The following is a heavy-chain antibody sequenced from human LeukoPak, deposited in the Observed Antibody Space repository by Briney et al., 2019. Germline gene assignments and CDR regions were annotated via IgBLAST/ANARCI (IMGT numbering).Heavy chain of an antibody. CDR1: GGSISSNNW. J-gene: IGHJ2*01. CDR3: ARDVGYSYGYWYFDL. Sequence: SGTLSLTCAVSGGSISSNNWWTWVRQPPGKGLEWIGEIYHSGSTNYNPSLKSRVTISVDKSKNQFFLKLSSVTAADTAVYYCARDVGYSYGYWYFDLWGRGTLVTVSS. CDR2: IYHSGST. D-gene: IGHD5-18*01. V-gene: IGHV4-4*02.